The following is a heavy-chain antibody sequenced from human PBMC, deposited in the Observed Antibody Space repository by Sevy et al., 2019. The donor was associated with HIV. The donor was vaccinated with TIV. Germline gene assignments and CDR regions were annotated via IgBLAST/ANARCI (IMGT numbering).Heavy chain of an antibody. CDR3: ARDEQQWLVKGYYFDY. D-gene: IGHD6-19*01. J-gene: IGHJ4*02. CDR1: GYTFTSYG. CDR2: ISAYNGNT. Sequence: ASVKVSCKASGYTFTSYGISWVRQAPGQGLEWMGWISAYNGNTNYAQKLQGRVTMTTDTSTSTAYMELRSLRSDDTAVYYSARDEQQWLVKGYYFDYWGQGTLVTVSS. V-gene: IGHV1-18*01.